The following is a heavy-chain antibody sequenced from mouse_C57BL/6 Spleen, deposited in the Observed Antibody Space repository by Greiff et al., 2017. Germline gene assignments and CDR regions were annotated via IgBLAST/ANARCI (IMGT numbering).Heavy chain of an antibody. V-gene: IGHV1-81*01. J-gene: IGHJ3*01. D-gene: IGHD2-4*01. Sequence: QVQLKQSGAELARPGASVKLSCKASGYTFTSYGISWVKQRTGQGLEWIGEIYPRSGNTYYNEKFKGKATLTADKSSSTAYMELRSLTSEDSAVYFCAGDDYDKVAYWGQGTLVTVSA. CDR2: IYPRSGNT. CDR3: AGDDYDKVAY. CDR1: GYTFTSYG.